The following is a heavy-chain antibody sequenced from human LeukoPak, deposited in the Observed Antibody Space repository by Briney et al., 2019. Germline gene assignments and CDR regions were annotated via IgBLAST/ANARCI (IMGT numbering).Heavy chain of an antibody. Sequence: SETLSLTCTVSGGSISSYYWSWIRQPPGKGLEWIGYIYYSGSTNYNPSLKSRVTISVDTSKNQFSLKLSSVTAADTAVYYCARGAYCSSTSCYSYYYGMDVWGQGTLVTVSS. CDR3: ARGAYCSSTSCYSYYYGMDV. CDR2: IYYSGST. CDR1: GGSISSYY. J-gene: IGHJ6*02. D-gene: IGHD2-2*01. V-gene: IGHV4-59*13.